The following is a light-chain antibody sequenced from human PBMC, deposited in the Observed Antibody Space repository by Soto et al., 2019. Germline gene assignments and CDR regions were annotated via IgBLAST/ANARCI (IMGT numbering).Light chain of an antibody. V-gene: IGKV4-1*01. J-gene: IGKJ2*01. Sequence: DIVMTQSPDSLAVSLGERATINSKSSQSVLYNSKNKNYLAWYQQRPGQPPKLLIYWASTRESGVPDRFSGSGSGTDFTLTITSLQAEDVAVYYCQQYESTPPTFGQGTKLEIK. CDR1: QSVLYNSKNKNY. CDR2: WAS. CDR3: QQYESTPPT.